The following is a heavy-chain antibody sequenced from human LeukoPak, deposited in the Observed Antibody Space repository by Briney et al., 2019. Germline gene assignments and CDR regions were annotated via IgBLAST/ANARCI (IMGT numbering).Heavy chain of an antibody. CDR2: IYYSGST. D-gene: IGHD5-18*01. J-gene: IGHJ6*02. Sequence: SETLSLTCTVSGGSISSSSYYWGWIRQPPGKGLEWIGSIYYSGSTYYNPSLKSRVTISVDTSKNQFSLKLSSVTAADTAVYYCARHGDTAMVIGYGMDVWGRGTTVTVSS. CDR1: GGSISSSSYY. V-gene: IGHV4-39*01. CDR3: ARHGDTAMVIGYGMDV.